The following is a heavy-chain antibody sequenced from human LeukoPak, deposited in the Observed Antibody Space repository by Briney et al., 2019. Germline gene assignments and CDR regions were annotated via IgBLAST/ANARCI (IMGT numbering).Heavy chain of an antibody. D-gene: IGHD4-17*01. CDR1: GGSISNYY. CDR3: ARRFPGGYGDYFDY. V-gene: IGHV4-4*07. Sequence: SETLSLTCTVSGGSISNYYWSWIRQPAGKGLEWIGRIQTSGTTNYNSSLESRVTMSVDMSKNQFSLKVTSVTAADTAVYYCARRFPGGYGDYFDYWGQGILVTVST. CDR2: IQTSGTT. J-gene: IGHJ4*02.